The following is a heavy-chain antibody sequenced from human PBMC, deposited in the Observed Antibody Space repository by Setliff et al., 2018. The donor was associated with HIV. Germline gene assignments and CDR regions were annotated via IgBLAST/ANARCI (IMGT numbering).Heavy chain of an antibody. Sequence: SETLSLTCTVSGASVSTTGYYWGWLRQSPGKGLQWIGTTFYSGSTYYNPSLKSRVTISLDKSNNDFSLTLTSVTAADTALYFCATYLSDNYLDGAFDIWGRGTMVTVSS. V-gene: IGHV4-39*02. CDR3: ATYLSDNYLDGAFDI. D-gene: IGHD3-3*01. J-gene: IGHJ3*02. CDR2: TFYSGST. CDR1: GASVSTTGYY.